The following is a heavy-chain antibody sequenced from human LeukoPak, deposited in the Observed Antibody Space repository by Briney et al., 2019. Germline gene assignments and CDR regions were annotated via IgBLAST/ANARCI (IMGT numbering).Heavy chain of an antibody. J-gene: IGHJ4*02. CDR3: AVRGATVDY. CDR2: IYYSGST. V-gene: IGHV4-39*07. Sequence: SETLSLTCTVSGGSISSSSYYWGWIRQPPGKGLEWIGSIYYSGSTYYNPSLKSRVTISVDTSKNQFSLKLSSVTAADTAVYYCAVRGATVDYWGQGTLVTVSS. CDR1: GGSISSSSYY. D-gene: IGHD1-26*01.